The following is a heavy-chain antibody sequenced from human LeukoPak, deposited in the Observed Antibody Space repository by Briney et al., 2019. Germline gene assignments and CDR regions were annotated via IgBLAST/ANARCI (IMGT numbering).Heavy chain of an antibody. CDR1: GFTFSSYS. CDR3: AREGYSSSCDY. V-gene: IGHV3-48*04. CDR2: ISSSGSTI. Sequence: GSLRLSCAASGFTFSSYSMNWVRQPPGKGLEWVSYISSSGSTIYYADSVKGRFTISRDNAKNSLYLQMNSLRAEDTAVYYCAREGYSSSCDYWGQGTLVTVSS. D-gene: IGHD6-13*01. J-gene: IGHJ4*02.